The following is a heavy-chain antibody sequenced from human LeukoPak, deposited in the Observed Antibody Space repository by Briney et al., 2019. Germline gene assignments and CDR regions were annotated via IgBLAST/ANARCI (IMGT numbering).Heavy chain of an antibody. J-gene: IGHJ4*02. CDR2: IYYSGST. CDR3: ARLAYDSSGYYWYFDY. CDR1: GGSISSSSYY. D-gene: IGHD3-22*01. Sequence: PSETLSLTCTVSGGSISSSSYYWGWIRQPPGKGPEWIGSIYYSGSTYSNPSLKSRVTISVDTSKNQFSLKLSSVTAADTAVYYCARLAYDSSGYYWYFDYWGQGTLVTVSS. V-gene: IGHV4-39*01.